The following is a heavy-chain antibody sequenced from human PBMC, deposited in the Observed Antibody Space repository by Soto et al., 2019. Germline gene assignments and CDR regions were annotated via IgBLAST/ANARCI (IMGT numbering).Heavy chain of an antibody. D-gene: IGHD3-3*01. CDR3: AREIYDFWSGSYLD. CDR2: IYTSGST. CDR1: GGSTSSYY. J-gene: IGHJ4*02. V-gene: IGHV4-4*07. Sequence: PSKTPFLTCTFSGGSTSSYYWSWIRQPAGKGLEWIVRIYTSGSTNYDPSLKSRVNMSVDTSKNQFSLKLSSVTAAETAVYYCAREIYDFWSGSYLDWGQGTLVTVSS.